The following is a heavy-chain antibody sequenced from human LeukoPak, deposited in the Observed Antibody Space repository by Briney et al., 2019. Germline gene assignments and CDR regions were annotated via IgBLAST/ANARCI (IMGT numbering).Heavy chain of an antibody. Sequence: SETLSLTCTVSGGSISSYYWSWIRQSAGKGLEWIGRIYTSGSTNYNPSLKSRVTMSVDTSKNQFSLKLSSVTAADTAVYYCARGEVGYSYGLDAFDIWGQGTMVTVSS. CDR1: GGSISSYY. V-gene: IGHV4-4*07. J-gene: IGHJ3*02. D-gene: IGHD5-18*01. CDR2: IYTSGST. CDR3: ARGEVGYSYGLDAFDI.